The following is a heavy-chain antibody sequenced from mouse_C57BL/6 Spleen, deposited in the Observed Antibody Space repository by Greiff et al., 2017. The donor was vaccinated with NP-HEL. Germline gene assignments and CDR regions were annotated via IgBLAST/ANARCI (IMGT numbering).Heavy chain of an antibody. V-gene: IGHV1-64*01. Sequence: QVQLKQPGAELVKPGASVKLSCKASGYTFTSYWMHWVKQRPGQGLEWIGMIHPNSGSTNYNEKFKSKATLTVDKSSSTAYMQLSSLTSEDSAVYYCARREVVAPFDYWGQGTTLTVSS. CDR3: ARREVVAPFDY. CDR2: IHPNSGST. J-gene: IGHJ2*01. CDR1: GYTFTSYW. D-gene: IGHD1-1*01.